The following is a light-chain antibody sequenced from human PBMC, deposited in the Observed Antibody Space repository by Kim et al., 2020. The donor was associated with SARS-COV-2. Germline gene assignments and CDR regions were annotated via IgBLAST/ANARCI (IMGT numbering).Light chain of an antibody. CDR2: NDY. Sequence: GKTATMTGGTGDTESKSVHGYQQKPGQAPVLLIYNDYARPSGIPERFSGSNSGTTATATLTISGVEAGDEADYFCQVWDSSSDPYVFGTGTKVTVL. CDR3: QVWDSSSDPYV. CDR1: DTESKS. V-gene: IGLV3-21*04. J-gene: IGLJ1*01.